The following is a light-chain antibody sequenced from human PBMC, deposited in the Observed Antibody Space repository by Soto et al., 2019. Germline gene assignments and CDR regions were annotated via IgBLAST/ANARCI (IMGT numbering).Light chain of an antibody. Sequence: DIQMTQSPSSLSASVGDRVTITCQASQGIANYLNWYQQKPGKAPKVLIYDASTLEKGVPSRFSGSGSGTDFTLTISSLQPEDIATYYCQQYDDLLPTFGQGTKLEIK. J-gene: IGKJ2*01. V-gene: IGKV1-33*01. CDR1: QGIANY. CDR3: QQYDDLLPT. CDR2: DAS.